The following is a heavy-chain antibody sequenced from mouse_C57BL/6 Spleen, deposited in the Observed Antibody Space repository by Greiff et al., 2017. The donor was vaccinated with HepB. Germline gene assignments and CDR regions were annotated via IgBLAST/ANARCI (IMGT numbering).Heavy chain of an antibody. V-gene: IGHV1-53*01. CDR2: INPSNGGT. D-gene: IGHD2-4*01. Sequence: QVQLQQPGTELVKPGASVKLSCKASGYTFTSYWMHWVKQRPGQGLEWIGNINPSNGGTNYNEKFKSKATLTVDKSSSTAYMQLSSLTSEDSAVYYCASEGIYYDYDGGWFAYWGQGTLVTVSA. CDR3: ASEGIYYDYDGGWFAY. J-gene: IGHJ3*01. CDR1: GYTFTSYW.